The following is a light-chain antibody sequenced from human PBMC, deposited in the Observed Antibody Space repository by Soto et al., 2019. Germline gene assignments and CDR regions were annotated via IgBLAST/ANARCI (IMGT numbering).Light chain of an antibody. CDR3: AAWDDSMSAWV. V-gene: IGLV1-44*01. CDR1: NSNIGGNT. Sequence: QSVVTQPPSASGTPGQRVTISCSGSNSNIGGNTVIWYQQLPGTAPKLLIYSNHKRPSGVPDRISGSKSGTSASLAISGLQSEDEADYYCAAWDDSMSAWVFGGGTQLTVL. CDR2: SNH. J-gene: IGLJ3*02.